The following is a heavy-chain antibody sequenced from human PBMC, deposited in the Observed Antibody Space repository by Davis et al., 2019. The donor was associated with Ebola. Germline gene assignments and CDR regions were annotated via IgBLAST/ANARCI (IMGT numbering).Heavy chain of an antibody. CDR3: ARLATAMVPFDY. D-gene: IGHD3-10*01. CDR1: GGSFSGYY. Sequence: LSLTCAVYGGSFSGYYWSWIRQPPGKGLEWISYISSVGSTIYYADSVKGRFTIPRDNAKNSLSLQMNSLRAEDTAVYYCARLATAMVPFDYWGRGTLVTVSS. CDR2: ISSVGSTI. J-gene: IGHJ4*02. V-gene: IGHV3-11*04.